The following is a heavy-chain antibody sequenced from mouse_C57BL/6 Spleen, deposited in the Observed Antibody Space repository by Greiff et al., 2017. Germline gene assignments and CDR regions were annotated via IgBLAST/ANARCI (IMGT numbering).Heavy chain of an antibody. J-gene: IGHJ2*01. CDR3: TRRGQLVPYYFDY. Sequence: QVQLKQSGAELVRPGASVTLSCKASGYTFTDYEMHWVKQTPVHGLEWIGAIDPETGGTAYNQKFKGKAILTADKSSSTAYMELRSLTSEDSAVYYCTRRGQLVPYYFDYWGQGTTLTVSS. CDR2: IDPETGGT. D-gene: IGHD4-1*02. V-gene: IGHV1-15*01. CDR1: GYTFTDYE.